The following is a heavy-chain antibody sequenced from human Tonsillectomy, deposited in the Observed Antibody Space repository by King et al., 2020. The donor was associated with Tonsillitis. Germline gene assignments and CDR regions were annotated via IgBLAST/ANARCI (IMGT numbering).Heavy chain of an antibody. CDR3: ARMSTVGAQRVLPWFDP. Sequence: VTLKESGPVLVKPTETLTLTCSVSGISLSNTRLGVSWIRQPPGKALEWLAHIYSNDARSYSPSLKNRLTISKDTSKSHVVLTMTNMDPVDTATYYCARMSTVGAQRVLPWFDPWGPGTLVTVSS. CDR1: GISLSNTRLG. CDR2: IYSNDAR. V-gene: IGHV2-26*01. J-gene: IGHJ5*02. D-gene: IGHD4-17*01.